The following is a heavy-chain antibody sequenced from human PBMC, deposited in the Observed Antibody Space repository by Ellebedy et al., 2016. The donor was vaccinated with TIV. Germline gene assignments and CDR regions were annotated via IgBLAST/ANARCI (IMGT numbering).Heavy chain of an antibody. CDR3: AKVTVQTPKGYCSSTSCSRVYYFDY. V-gene: IGHV3-23*01. CDR1: GFTFSSYS. J-gene: IGHJ4*02. CDR2: ISGSGGST. D-gene: IGHD2-2*01. Sequence: GGSLRLXXAASGFTFSSYSMSWVRQAPGKGLEWVSAISGSGGSTYYADSVKGRFTISRDNSKNTLYLQMNSLRAEDTAVYYCAKVTVQTPKGYCSSTSCSRVYYFDYWGQGTLVTVPS.